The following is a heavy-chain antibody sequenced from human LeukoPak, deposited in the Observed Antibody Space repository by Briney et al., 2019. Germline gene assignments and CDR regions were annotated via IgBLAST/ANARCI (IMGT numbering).Heavy chain of an antibody. Sequence: GGSLRLSCAASGFTFSSYGMHWVRQAPGKGLVWVSRITNDERTNSADSVDGRFTISRDNAKNTVYLQINSLRAEDTAVYYCARDGGTSTPFDYWGQGTVVTVSS. CDR3: ARDGGTSTPFDY. D-gene: IGHD2-15*01. V-gene: IGHV3-74*01. J-gene: IGHJ4*02. CDR1: GFTFSSYG. CDR2: ITNDERT.